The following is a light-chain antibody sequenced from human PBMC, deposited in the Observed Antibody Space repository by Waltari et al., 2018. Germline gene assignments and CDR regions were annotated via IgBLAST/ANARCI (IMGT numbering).Light chain of an antibody. Sequence: DIVMTQSPDSLPLYLGERPTINCQSSQSVVYSSNNKNYLAWYQQKPGQPPKLLIYLASTRESGVPDRVSGSGSGTEFTLTISSLHAEDVAVYYCQQYYSTPLTFGGGTKVEIK. J-gene: IGKJ4*01. CDR3: QQYYSTPLT. V-gene: IGKV4-1*01. CDR2: LAS. CDR1: QSVVYSSNNKNY.